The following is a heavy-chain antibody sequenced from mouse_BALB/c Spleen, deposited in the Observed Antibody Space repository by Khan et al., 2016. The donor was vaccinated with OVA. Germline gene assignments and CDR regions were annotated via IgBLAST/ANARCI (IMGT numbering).Heavy chain of an antibody. CDR1: GYSITSGYS. J-gene: IGHJ2*01. D-gene: IGHD2-2*01. CDR2: IHYSGST. CDR3: AREAGYNGY. V-gene: IGHV3-1*02. Sequence: EVQLQEPGPDLVKPSQSLSLTCTVTGYSITSGYSWHWIRQFPGNKLEWMGYIHYSGSTNYNPSLKSRISITRDPSKNQFFLQLNFVTPEETAAYYCAREAGYNGYWGQGTTLTVSS.